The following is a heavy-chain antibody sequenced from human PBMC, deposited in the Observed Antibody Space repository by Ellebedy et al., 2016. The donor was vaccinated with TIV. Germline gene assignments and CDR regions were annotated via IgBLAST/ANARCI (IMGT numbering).Heavy chain of an antibody. CDR2: TRNKPNNYTT. V-gene: IGHV3-72*01. Sequence: PGGSLRLSCAVSGFILSDHDMDWVRQAPGKGLEWVGRTRNKPNNYTTEYAASVKGRFTISRDDSKNSLYLQMNSLRAEDTAVYFCARSRGVSYWGQGTLVTVSS. D-gene: IGHD2-8*01. CDR3: ARSRGVSY. J-gene: IGHJ4*02. CDR1: GFILSDHD.